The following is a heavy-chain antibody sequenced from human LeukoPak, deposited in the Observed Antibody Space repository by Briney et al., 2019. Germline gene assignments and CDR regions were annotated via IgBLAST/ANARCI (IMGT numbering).Heavy chain of an antibody. Sequence: SVKVSCKASGGTFISYAISWVRQAPGQGLEWMGGIIPIFGTANYAQKFQGRVTITTDESTSTAYMELSSLRSEDTAVYYCARGTWIIAAAGTGTDAFDIWGQGTMVTVSS. CDR3: ARGTWIIAAAGTGTDAFDI. CDR1: GGTFISYA. V-gene: IGHV1-69*05. D-gene: IGHD6-13*01. J-gene: IGHJ3*02. CDR2: IIPIFGTA.